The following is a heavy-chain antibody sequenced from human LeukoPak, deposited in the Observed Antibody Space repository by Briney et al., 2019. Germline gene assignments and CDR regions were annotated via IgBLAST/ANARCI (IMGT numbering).Heavy chain of an antibody. CDR1: GGSISSYY. D-gene: IGHD4-17*01. CDR3: ARSDGDYSTKYNWFDP. J-gene: IGHJ5*02. V-gene: IGHV4-59*01. CDR2: IYYSGST. Sequence: SETLSLTCTVSGGSISSYYWSWIRQPPGKGLEWIGYIYYSGSTNYNPSIKSRVTISVDTSKNQFSLKLSSVTAADTAGYYCARSDGDYSTKYNWFDPWGQGTLVTVSS.